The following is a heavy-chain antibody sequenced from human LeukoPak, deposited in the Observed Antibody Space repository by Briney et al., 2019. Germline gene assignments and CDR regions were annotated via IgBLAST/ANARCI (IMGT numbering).Heavy chain of an antibody. CDR1: GGTFSSYA. V-gene: IGHV1-69*05. J-gene: IGHJ4*02. CDR3: AREDPNWGSIQLDY. Sequence: SVKVSCKASGGTFSSYAISWVRQAPGQGLEWMGRIIPIFGTANYAQKFQGRVTITTDESTSTAYMELSSLRSEDTAVYYCAREDPNWGSIQLDYWGQGALVTVSS. D-gene: IGHD7-27*01. CDR2: IIPIFGTA.